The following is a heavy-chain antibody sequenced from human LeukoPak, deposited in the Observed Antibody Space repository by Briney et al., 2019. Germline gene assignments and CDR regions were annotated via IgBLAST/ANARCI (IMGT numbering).Heavy chain of an antibody. V-gene: IGHV3-23*01. CDR1: GITISNYG. CDR3: AKRGVVVRVFLVGFHKEAYYFDS. Sequence: GGSLRLSCGVSGITISNYGMSWVRQAPGKALEWVAGLSGSAGGTNYADSVKGRFTISRDNSKNTLFLQMDRLRAEDTAVYFCAKRGVVVRVFLVGFHKEAYYFDSWGQGAQVTVSS. J-gene: IGHJ4*02. CDR2: LSGSAGGT. D-gene: IGHD3-16*02.